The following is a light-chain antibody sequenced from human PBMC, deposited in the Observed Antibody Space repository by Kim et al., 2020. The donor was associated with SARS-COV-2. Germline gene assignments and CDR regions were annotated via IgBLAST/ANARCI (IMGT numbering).Light chain of an antibody. Sequence: VVRQSPATLSLSPGQRANLSCRASQSVATYLAWYQQRPGQAPRLLIYDASKRATGIPARFRGSGSGTDFTLTIGTLEPEDSAVYYCQQRGNFGQGTRLEIK. CDR2: DAS. J-gene: IGKJ5*01. V-gene: IGKV3-11*01. CDR1: QSVATY. CDR3: QQRGN.